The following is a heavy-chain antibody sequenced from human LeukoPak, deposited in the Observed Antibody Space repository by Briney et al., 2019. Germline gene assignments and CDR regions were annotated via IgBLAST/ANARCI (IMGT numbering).Heavy chain of an antibody. CDR2: INSDGSST. D-gene: IGHD4-17*01. Sequence: PGGSLRLSCAASGFTFSSYWMHWVRQAPGKGLVWVSRINSDGSSTSYADSVKGRFTISRDNAENTLYLQMNSLRAEDTAVYYCARDYGDKIYYFDYWGQGTLVTVSS. CDR1: GFTFSSYW. V-gene: IGHV3-74*01. CDR3: ARDYGDKIYYFDY. J-gene: IGHJ4*02.